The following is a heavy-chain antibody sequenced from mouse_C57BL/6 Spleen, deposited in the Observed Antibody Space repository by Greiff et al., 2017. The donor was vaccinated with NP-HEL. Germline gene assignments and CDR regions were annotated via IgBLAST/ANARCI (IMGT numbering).Heavy chain of an antibody. Sequence: EVQRVESGGGLVKPGGSLKLSCAASGFTFSSYAMSWVRQTPEKRLEWVATISDGGSYTYYPDNVKGRFTISRDNAKNNLYLQMSHLKSEDTAMYYCARDRGYQRYFDVWGTGTTVAVSS. CDR1: GFTFSSYA. D-gene: IGHD2-14*01. CDR2: ISDGGSYT. J-gene: IGHJ1*03. V-gene: IGHV5-4*01. CDR3: ARDRGYQRYFDV.